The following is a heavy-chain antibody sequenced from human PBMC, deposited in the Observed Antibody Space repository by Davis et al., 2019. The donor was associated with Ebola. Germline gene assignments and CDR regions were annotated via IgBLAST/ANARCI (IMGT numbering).Heavy chain of an antibody. J-gene: IGHJ3*02. Sequence: GESLKISCAASGVMFSRYWMSWVRQAPGKRLEWVANIKEDGSATNYVDSVKGRFTISRDNAKKSLYLQLNSLRADDTAMYYCARDYYDNSGDGFDIWGQGTMVTVSS. V-gene: IGHV3-7*01. D-gene: IGHD3-22*01. CDR1: GVMFSRYW. CDR2: IKEDGSAT. CDR3: ARDYYDNSGDGFDI.